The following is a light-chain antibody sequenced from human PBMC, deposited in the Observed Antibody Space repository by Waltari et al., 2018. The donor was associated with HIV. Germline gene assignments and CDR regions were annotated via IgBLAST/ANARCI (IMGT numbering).Light chain of an antibody. CDR3: QQYGSSPPCT. CDR2: GAS. CDR1: QSVSSGY. J-gene: IGKJ2*02. V-gene: IGKV3-20*01. Sequence: IVLIQSPGTLSLSLGERATLSCRASQSVSSGYLAWYQQKPGQGPRFLLYGASSKATGIPDMFSGSGSGTDFTLTISRLEPEDFAVYYCQQYGSSPPCTFGQGTKLEIK.